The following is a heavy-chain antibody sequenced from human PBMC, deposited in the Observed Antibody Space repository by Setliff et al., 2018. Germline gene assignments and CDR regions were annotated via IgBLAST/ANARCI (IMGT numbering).Heavy chain of an antibody. J-gene: IGHJ4*02. Sequence: PGGSLRLSCVASGFTFSNYGMHWVRQAPGKGLEWVALIWNDGSSKFYGDSVKGRITISRDNSKNTLYLQMNGLRAENSALYYCAKDRLHTRYSSGWLLDYWGQGTLVTVSS. V-gene: IGHV3-33*06. D-gene: IGHD6-19*01. CDR1: GFTFSNYG. CDR3: AKDRLHTRYSSGWLLDY. CDR2: IWNDGSSK.